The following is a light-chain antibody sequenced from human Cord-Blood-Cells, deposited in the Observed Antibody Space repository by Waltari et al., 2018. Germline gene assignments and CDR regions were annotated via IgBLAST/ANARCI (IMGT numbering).Light chain of an antibody. Sequence: SYELTQPPSLPVSPGQTASIPCSGDKSGEKYACWYQQKPGQSPVLVLYQDSKRPPGIPERFSGSNSGNTATLTISGTQAMDEADYYCQAWDSSTYVVLGGGTKLTVL. CDR1: KSGEKY. V-gene: IGLV3-1*01. CDR2: QDS. CDR3: QAWDSSTYVV. J-gene: IGLJ2*01.